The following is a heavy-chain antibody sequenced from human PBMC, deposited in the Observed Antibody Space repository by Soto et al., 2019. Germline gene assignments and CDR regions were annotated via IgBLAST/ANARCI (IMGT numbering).Heavy chain of an antibody. D-gene: IGHD6-13*01. CDR1: GGSISSGGYY. CDR2: IYYSGST. V-gene: IGHV4-39*01. CDR3: TRHEGGAAADRPLDY. J-gene: IGHJ4*02. Sequence: SETLSLTCAVSGGSISSGGYYWSWIRQHPGKGLEWIGSIYYSGSTHNTPSLKSRVTMSVDTYTNQFSLKLNSVTAADTAVYYCTRHEGGAAADRPLDYWGQGTLVTVSS.